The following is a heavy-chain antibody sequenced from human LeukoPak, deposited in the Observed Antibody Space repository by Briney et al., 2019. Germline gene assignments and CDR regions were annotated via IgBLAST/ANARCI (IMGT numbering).Heavy chain of an antibody. CDR1: GGSISSSSYY. D-gene: IGHD2-2*01. CDR3: ARDLYCSSTSCYEWYMDV. V-gene: IGHV4-61*05. Sequence: SETLSLTCTVSGGSISSSSYYWGWIRQPPGKGLEWIGYIYYSGSTNYNPSLKSRVTISVDTSKNQFSLKLSSVTAADTAVYYCARDLYCSSTSCYEWYMDVWGKGTTVTVSS. J-gene: IGHJ6*03. CDR2: IYYSGST.